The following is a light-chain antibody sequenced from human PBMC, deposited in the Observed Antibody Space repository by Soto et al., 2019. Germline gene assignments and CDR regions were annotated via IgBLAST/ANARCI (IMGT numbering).Light chain of an antibody. CDR2: EGS. Sequence: QSALTQPASVSGSPGQSITISCTGTSSDVGNYNLVSWYQQHPGKAPKVMIYEGSKRPSGVSNRFSGSKSGNTASLTISGLQAEDEADYYCCSYAGSSTGVFGGGTKLTVL. V-gene: IGLV2-23*01. J-gene: IGLJ3*02. CDR3: CSYAGSSTGV. CDR1: SSDVGNYNL.